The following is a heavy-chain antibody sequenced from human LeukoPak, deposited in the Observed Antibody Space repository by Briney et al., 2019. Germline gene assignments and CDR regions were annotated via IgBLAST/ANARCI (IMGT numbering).Heavy chain of an antibody. Sequence: ASVKVSCKASGYIFTSFGISWVRQAPGKGLEWMGWVSAYNGNTNYAQELQGRVTITTDTSTSTGYMELRSLRSDDTAVYYCARDLGEAGSIFWDYWGQGTLVTVSS. CDR1: GYIFTSFG. CDR2: VSAYNGNT. D-gene: IGHD6-19*01. V-gene: IGHV1-18*01. J-gene: IGHJ4*02. CDR3: ARDLGEAGSIFWDY.